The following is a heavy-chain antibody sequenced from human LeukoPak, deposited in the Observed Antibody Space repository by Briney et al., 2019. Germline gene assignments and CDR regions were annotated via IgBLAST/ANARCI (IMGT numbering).Heavy chain of an antibody. D-gene: IGHD1-1*01. CDR1: GFTFSSFA. CDR2: IRYDGSNK. J-gene: IGHJ4*02. V-gene: IGHV3-30*02. Sequence: GGSLRLSCAASGFTFSSFAMLWVRQAPGKGLEWVAFIRYDGSNKYYADFVKGRFTISRDSSKNTLYLQMNSLRAEDTAVYYCAKDRGDWKYFDHWGQGTLVTVSS. CDR3: AKDRGDWKYFDH.